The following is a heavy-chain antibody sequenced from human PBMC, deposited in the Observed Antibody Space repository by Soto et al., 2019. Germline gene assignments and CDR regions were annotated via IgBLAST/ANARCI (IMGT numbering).Heavy chain of an antibody. CDR1: GGTFSSYA. V-gene: IGHV1-69*13. CDR3: AKDPAPIAVARGDY. CDR2: IIPIFGTA. Sequence: SVKVSCKASGGTFSSYAISWVRQAPGQGLEWMGGIIPIFGTANYAQKFQGRVTITADESTSTAYMELSSLRSEDTAVYYCAKDPAPIAVARGDYWGQGTLVTVSS. J-gene: IGHJ4*02. D-gene: IGHD6-19*01.